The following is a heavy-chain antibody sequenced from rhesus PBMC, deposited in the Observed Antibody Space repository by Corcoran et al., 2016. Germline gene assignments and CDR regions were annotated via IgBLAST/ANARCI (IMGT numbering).Heavy chain of an antibody. CDR1: GGSISSSY. CDR2: IYGSGSST. J-gene: IGHJ4*01. D-gene: IGHD1-26*01. CDR3: ASAVYNWNHGVDY. V-gene: IGHV4-169*02. Sequence: QLQLQESGPGLVKPSETLSVTCAVSGGSISSSYWSWIRQAPGKGLEWIGYIYGSGSSTNYNPSLKSRVTLSVDTSKNQLSLKLSSVTAADTAVYYCASAVYNWNHGVDYWGQGVLVTVSS.